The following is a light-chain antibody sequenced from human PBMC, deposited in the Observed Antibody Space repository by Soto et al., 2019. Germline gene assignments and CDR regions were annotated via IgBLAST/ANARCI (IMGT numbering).Light chain of an antibody. V-gene: IGKV1-5*01. CDR2: DVS. Sequence: DIHMTQAPSTLSASVGDRVTITCRASQSITAWLAWYQQKPGKAPKLLIYDVSTLASGVPSRFSGSASGTEFTLTISNLESDDFASYFCQQYHRYSTFGQGTRVDIK. CDR3: QQYHRYST. CDR1: QSITAW. J-gene: IGKJ1*01.